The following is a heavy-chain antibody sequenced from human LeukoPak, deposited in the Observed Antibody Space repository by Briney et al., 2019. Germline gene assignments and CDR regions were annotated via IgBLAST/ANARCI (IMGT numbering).Heavy chain of an antibody. J-gene: IGHJ6*03. CDR3: ARDNQQRYYMDV. CDR1: GGSISTYY. Sequence: SETLSLTCTVSGGSISTYYWSWIRQPAGKGLEWIGRIYISGSTNYNPSLKSRVTMSVDTSKNQFSLKLSSVTAADTAVYYCARDNQQRYYMDVWGKGTTVTVSS. D-gene: IGHD6-13*01. V-gene: IGHV4-4*07. CDR2: IYISGST.